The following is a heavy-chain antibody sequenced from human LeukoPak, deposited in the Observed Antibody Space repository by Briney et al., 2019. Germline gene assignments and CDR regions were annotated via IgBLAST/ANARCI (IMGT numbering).Heavy chain of an antibody. Sequence: GGSLRLSCAASGFTFSTYSIGWVRQAPGKGLEWISYISSSSSTIDFADSVKGRFTISRENARNSVYLQMNSLRAEDTAVYYCARVHTSSYAADLWGQGTLVTVSS. J-gene: IGHJ5*02. V-gene: IGHV3-48*04. D-gene: IGHD3-22*01. CDR3: ARVHTSSYAADL. CDR1: GFTFSTYS. CDR2: ISSSSSTI.